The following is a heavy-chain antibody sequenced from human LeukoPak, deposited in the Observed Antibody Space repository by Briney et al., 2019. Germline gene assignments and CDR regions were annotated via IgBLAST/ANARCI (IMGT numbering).Heavy chain of an antibody. J-gene: IGHJ5*02. CDR2: IKQDGSEK. CDR3: ARTLYDIGNNWFDP. D-gene: IGHD3-9*01. V-gene: IGHV3-7*04. CDR1: GFTFSSYW. Sequence: PGGSLRLSCAASGFTFSSYWMSWVRQAPGKGLEWVANIKQDGSEKYYVDSVKGRFTISRDNAKNSLYLQMNSLRAEDTAVYYCARTLYDIGNNWFDPWGQGTLVTVSS.